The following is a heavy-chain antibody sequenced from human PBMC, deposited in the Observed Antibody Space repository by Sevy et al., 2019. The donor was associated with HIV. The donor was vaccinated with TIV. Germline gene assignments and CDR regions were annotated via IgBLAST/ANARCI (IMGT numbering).Heavy chain of an antibody. D-gene: IGHD2-15*01. Sequence: GGSLRLSCAASGFTFSRYSMNWVRQAPGKGLQWVSSISSSSIYIYYADSVKGRFTISRDNAKNSLYLQMNSLRAEDTAVYYCARRDSGARYDAFDFWGQGTMVTVSS. CDR1: GFTFSRYS. J-gene: IGHJ3*01. CDR2: ISSSSIYI. CDR3: ARRDSGARYDAFDF. V-gene: IGHV3-21*01.